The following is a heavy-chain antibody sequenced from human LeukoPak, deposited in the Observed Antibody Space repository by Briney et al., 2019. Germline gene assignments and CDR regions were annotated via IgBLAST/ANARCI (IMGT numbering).Heavy chain of an antibody. D-gene: IGHD5-24*01. CDR3: AIFSVEMATIDAFDI. V-gene: IGHV1-69*05. CDR1: GGTFSSYA. Sequence: VASVKVSCTASGGTFSSYAISWVRQAPGQGLEWMGRIIPIFGTANYAQKFQGRVTITTDESTSTAYMELSSLRSEDTAVYYCAIFSVEMATIDAFDIWGQGTMVTVSS. J-gene: IGHJ3*02. CDR2: IIPIFGTA.